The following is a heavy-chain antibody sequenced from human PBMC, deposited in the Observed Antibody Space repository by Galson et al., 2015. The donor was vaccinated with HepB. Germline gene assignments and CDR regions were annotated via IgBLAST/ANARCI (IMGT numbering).Heavy chain of an antibody. CDR1: GITFSGYA. CDR2: LSGDGGHT. J-gene: IGHJ4*02. D-gene: IGHD6-19*01. CDR3: ARMVGYIGDWHQGDY. Sequence: SLRLSCAVSGITFSGYAMNWVRQAPRKGLEWVSALSGDGGHTFYADSVKGRFTISRDNSKNTLYLQMHSLRAEDTAVYYCARMVGYIGDWHQGDYWGQGTLVTVTS. V-gene: IGHV3-23*01.